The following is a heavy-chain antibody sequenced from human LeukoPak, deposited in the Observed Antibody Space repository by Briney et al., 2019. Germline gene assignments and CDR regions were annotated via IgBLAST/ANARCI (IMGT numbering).Heavy chain of an antibody. V-gene: IGHV1-46*01. J-gene: IGHJ5*02. CDR1: GYTFTSYY. CDR2: INPSGGST. CDR3: ARGESESISLWFGEIPFGP. D-gene: IGHD3-10*01. Sequence: ASVKVSCKASGYTFTSYYMHWVRQAPGQGLEWMGIINPSGGSTSYAQKFQGRVTRTRDTSTSTVYMELSSLRSEDTAVYYCARGESESISLWFGEIPFGPWGQGTLVTVSS.